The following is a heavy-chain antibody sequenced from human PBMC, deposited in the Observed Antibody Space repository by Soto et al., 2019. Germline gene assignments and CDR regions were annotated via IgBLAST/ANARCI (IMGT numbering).Heavy chain of an antibody. CDR2: ISGSTSYI. Sequence: EVQLVESGGGLVKPGGSLRLSCAASGFSFSDYSMNWVRQAPGKGLEWVSSISGSTSYIYYADSLKGRFTVSRDNAEKSLYLQMNSLRAEETAVYHCARDGPFCSGTGCRDYYHYMDFWGKGTTVSAS. D-gene: IGHD2-2*01. J-gene: IGHJ6*03. V-gene: IGHV3-21*01. CDR1: GFSFSDYS. CDR3: ARDGPFCSGTGCRDYYHYMDF.